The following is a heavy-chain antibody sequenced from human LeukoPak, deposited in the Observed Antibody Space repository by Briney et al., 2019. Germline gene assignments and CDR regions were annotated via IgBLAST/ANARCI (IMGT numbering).Heavy chain of an antibody. CDR1: GFTFTNYF. Sequence: GGSLRLSCAASGFTFTNYFMTWVRQAPGRGLEWVANINEDGSEKKYVGSVKGRFTISRDNAKNSLYLQMNSLRAEDTAVYCCATYRYCTNGVCYRFDYWGQGTLVTVSS. CDR2: INEDGSEK. D-gene: IGHD2-8*01. CDR3: ATYRYCTNGVCYRFDY. J-gene: IGHJ4*02. V-gene: IGHV3-7*01.